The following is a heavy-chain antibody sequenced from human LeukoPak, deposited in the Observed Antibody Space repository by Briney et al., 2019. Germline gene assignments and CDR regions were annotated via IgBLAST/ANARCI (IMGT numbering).Heavy chain of an antibody. D-gene: IGHD1-26*01. V-gene: IGHV4-59*12. Sequence: SETLSLTCTVSGGSISSYYWSWIRQPPGKGLEWIGSMYYRGSTYHNPSLKSRVTISVDTSKNQFSLKLSSVTAADTAVYYCATTTIHLGYWGQGTLVTVSS. CDR3: ATTTIHLGY. J-gene: IGHJ4*02. CDR1: GGSISSYY. CDR2: MYYRGST.